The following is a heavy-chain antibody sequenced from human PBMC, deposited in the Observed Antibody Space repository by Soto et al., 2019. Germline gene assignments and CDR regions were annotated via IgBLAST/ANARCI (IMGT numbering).Heavy chain of an antibody. D-gene: IGHD4-17*01. V-gene: IGHV4-31*03. Sequence: QVQLRESGPGLVKPSQTLSLTCTVSGGSISNVNYYWTWIRQHPGKGLEWIGYSYYSGSTYYNPSLKCRFRISVDTSKNQFSLKLSSVTAADTAVYYCVATTVTTISLDYWGQGTLVTVAS. CDR3: VATTVTTISLDY. CDR2: SYYSGST. J-gene: IGHJ4*02. CDR1: GGSISNVNYY.